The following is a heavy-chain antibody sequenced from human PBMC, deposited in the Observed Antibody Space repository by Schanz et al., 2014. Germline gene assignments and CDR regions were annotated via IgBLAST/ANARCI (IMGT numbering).Heavy chain of an antibody. CDR1: GYTFTRSG. D-gene: IGHD3-22*01. V-gene: IGHV1-18*01. CDR2: IGGSDGNT. CDR3: AREVGLYDRGWFDP. Sequence: QVQLVQSGAEVKKPGASVKVSCKASGYTFTRSGISWVRQAPGQGLEWMGWIGGSDGNTNFAQKFQGRVTMTTDTSTSTSYMELTSLRSDDTAVYYCAREVGLYDRGWFDPWGQGTLVTVSS. J-gene: IGHJ5*02.